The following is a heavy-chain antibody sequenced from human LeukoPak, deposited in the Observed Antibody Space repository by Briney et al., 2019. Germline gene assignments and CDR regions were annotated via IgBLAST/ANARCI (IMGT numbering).Heavy chain of an antibody. CDR3: ARVYSDSSGYYVQGFDY. CDR2: MNPNSRNT. J-gene: IGHJ4*02. V-gene: IGHV1-8*01. CDR1: GYTFTSYD. Sequence: ASVKVSCKASGYTFTSYDINWVRQAAGQGLEWVGWMNPNSRNTGYAQKFQGRVTMTMNTAISTAYMEPSSLRSDDTAVYYCARVYSDSSGYYVQGFDYWGQGTLVTVSS. D-gene: IGHD3-22*01.